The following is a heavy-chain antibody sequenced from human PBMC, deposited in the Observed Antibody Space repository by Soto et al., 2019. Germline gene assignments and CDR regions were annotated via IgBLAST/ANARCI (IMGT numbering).Heavy chain of an antibody. V-gene: IGHV4-59*01. D-gene: IGHD3-16*01. CDR1: GGSISSYY. Sequence: SETLSLTXTVSGGSISSYYWSWIRQPPGKGLEWIGYIYYSGSTNYNPSLKSRVTISVDTSKNQFSLKLSSVTAADTAVYYCARQGGGGGGDYWGQGTLVTVSS. J-gene: IGHJ4*02. CDR2: IYYSGST. CDR3: ARQGGGGGGDY.